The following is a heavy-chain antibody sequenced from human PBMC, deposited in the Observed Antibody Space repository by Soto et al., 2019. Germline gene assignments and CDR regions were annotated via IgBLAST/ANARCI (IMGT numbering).Heavy chain of an antibody. D-gene: IGHD1-26*01. J-gene: IGHJ3*02. CDR1: GFTFSSYE. V-gene: IGHV3-48*03. Sequence: PGGSLRLSCAASGFTFSSYEMNWVRQAPGKGLEWVSYISSSGSTIYYADSVKGRFTISRDNAKNSLYLQMNSLRAEDTAVYYCARDNGGSYYPNAFAIWGQGTRVTVSS. CDR2: ISSSGSTI. CDR3: ARDNGGSYYPNAFAI.